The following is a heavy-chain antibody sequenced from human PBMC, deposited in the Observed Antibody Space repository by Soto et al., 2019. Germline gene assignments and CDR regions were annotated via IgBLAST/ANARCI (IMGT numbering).Heavy chain of an antibody. J-gene: IGHJ1*01. Sequence: SETLSLTCTVSRGYVNTFHWSWARQPAGKGLEWIGRIFPNGNTDYSPSLKSRVTLSVDTSKNQISPKLSSVTAADTALYYCARTDSPTLTFHHWGQGTLVTVSS. CDR2: IFPNGNT. CDR3: ARTDSPTLTFHH. D-gene: IGHD5-12*01. CDR1: RGYVNTFH. V-gene: IGHV4-4*07.